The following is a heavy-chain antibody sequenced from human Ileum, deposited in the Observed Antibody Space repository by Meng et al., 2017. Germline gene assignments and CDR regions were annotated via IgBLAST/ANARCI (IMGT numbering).Heavy chain of an antibody. D-gene: IGHD6-6*01. CDR1: GGSFSGYY. J-gene: IGHJ4*02. V-gene: IGHV4-34*02. Sequence: HVRLQQWGAGLWKPSETLSLTCAANGGSFSGYYWSWIRQPPGKGLEWIGEISHSGSTHYNPSLKSRLTISVDTSNNQFSLKLNSVTAADTAVYYCARGGVAARLGTWGQGALVTVSS. CDR2: ISHSGST. CDR3: ARGGVAARLGT.